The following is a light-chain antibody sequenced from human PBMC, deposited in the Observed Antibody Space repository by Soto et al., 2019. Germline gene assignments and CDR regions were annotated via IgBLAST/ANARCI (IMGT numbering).Light chain of an antibody. Sequence: EIVLTQSPGTLSLSPGERATLSCRASQSVSSSYLAWYQQKPGQAHRLLIYDTSSRATGIPDRFSGSGSGTDFTLAISRLEPEEFAVYYCQQCGSSPSFGQGTKVALK. CDR1: QSVSSSY. CDR2: DTS. CDR3: QQCGSSPS. V-gene: IGKV3-20*01. J-gene: IGKJ1*01.